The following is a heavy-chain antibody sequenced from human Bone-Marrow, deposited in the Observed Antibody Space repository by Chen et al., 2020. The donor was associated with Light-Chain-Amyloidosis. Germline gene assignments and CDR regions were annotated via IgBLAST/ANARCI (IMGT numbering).Heavy chain of an antibody. CDR2: IDWADDK. CDR3: ARILCSNWRNLDD. Sequence: QVTLRESAPALVKPTQTLTLTCTFSGFSLSTGGMCMSWVRQPPGKALEWLARIDWADDKYYSTSLKTRLTISKDTSKNQVVLIMTNMDPGDTATYYCARILCSNWRNLDDWGQGALVTVSS. CDR1: GFSLSTGGMC. V-gene: IGHV2-70*15. J-gene: IGHJ4*02. D-gene: IGHD1-20*01.